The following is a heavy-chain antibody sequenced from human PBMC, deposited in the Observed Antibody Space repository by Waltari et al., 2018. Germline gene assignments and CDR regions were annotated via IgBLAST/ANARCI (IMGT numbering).Heavy chain of an antibody. CDR1: GFTFSTYA. D-gene: IGHD1-26*01. Sequence: EVQLLQSGGGLVQPGGSLRLSCDASGFTFSTYAMTWVRQAPGKGLECVSFMRDSGYNMESADSVKGRFTISRDKSKNTLYLHMNSLRAEDTAVDYCAKTGGTAVGFNKWFDPWGQGTLVTVSS. V-gene: IGHV3-23*01. CDR3: AKTGGTAVGFNKWFDP. CDR2: MRDSGYNM. J-gene: IGHJ5*02.